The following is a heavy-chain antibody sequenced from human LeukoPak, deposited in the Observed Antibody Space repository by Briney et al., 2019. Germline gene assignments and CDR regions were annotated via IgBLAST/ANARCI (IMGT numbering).Heavy chain of an antibody. CDR1: GYTFTSYG. CDR3: ARAPSGSYYYYYMDV. J-gene: IGHJ6*03. D-gene: IGHD1-26*01. Sequence: ASVKVSCKASGYTFTSYGISWVRQAPGQGLEWMGWISAYNGNTNYAQKLQGRVTMTTDTSTSTAYMELRSLRSDDTAVYYCARAPSGSYYYYYMDVWDKGTTVTVSS. CDR2: ISAYNGNT. V-gene: IGHV1-18*01.